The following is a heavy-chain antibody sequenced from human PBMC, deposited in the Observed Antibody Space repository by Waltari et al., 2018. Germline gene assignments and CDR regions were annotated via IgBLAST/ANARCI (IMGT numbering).Heavy chain of an antibody. V-gene: IGHV4-38-2*01. CDR3: ARYSSSAAGHYFDY. J-gene: IGHJ4*02. Sequence: QVQLQESGPGLVKPSATLSLTCAVSGYSISRGSYWGWIRQPPGKGLEWIGSIYHSGRTYYNPSLKSRVTISVDTSKNQFSLKLSSVTAADTAVYYCARYSSSAAGHYFDYWGQGTLVTVSS. CDR1: GYSISRGSY. CDR2: IYHSGRT. D-gene: IGHD6-13*01.